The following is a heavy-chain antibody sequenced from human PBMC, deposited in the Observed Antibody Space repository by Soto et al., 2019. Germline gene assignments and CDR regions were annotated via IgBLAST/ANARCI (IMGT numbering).Heavy chain of an antibody. D-gene: IGHD3-22*01. CDR3: ARVGNYYDSSGYYSDY. CDR1: GGSISSGDYY. V-gene: IGHV4-30-4*01. CDR2: IYYSGST. J-gene: IGHJ4*02. Sequence: SETLSLTCTVSGGSISSGDYYWSWIRQPPGKGLEWIGYIYYSGSTYYNPSLKSRVTISVDTSKNQFSLKLSSVTAADTAVYYCARVGNYYDSSGYYSDYWGQGTLVTVSS.